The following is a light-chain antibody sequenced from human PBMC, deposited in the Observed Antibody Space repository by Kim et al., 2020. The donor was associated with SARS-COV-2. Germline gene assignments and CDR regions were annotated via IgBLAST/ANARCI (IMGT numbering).Light chain of an antibody. CDR1: QSVSSN. V-gene: IGKV3-15*01. CDR2: GAS. CDR3: QQYSHWALK. Sequence: EIVMTQSPATLSVSPGERATLSCRASQSVSSNLAWYQQKPGQAPRLLIYGASTRATGIPGRFSGSGSGTEFTLTISSLQSEDFAVYYCQQYSHWALKVGGGTKVDIK. J-gene: IGKJ4*01.